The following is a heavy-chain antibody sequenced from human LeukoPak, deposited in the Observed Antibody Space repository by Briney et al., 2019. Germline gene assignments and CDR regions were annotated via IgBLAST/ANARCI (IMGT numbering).Heavy chain of an antibody. CDR3: TRHPNYYDSSGYC. D-gene: IGHD3-22*01. Sequence: GGSLRLSCEASGFTFSGSAMHWVRQASGKGLEWVGRIRSKANSYATAYAASVKGRFTISRDDSKNTAYLQMNSLKTEDTAVHYCTRHPNYYDSSGYCWGQGTLVTVSS. CDR2: IRSKANSYAT. J-gene: IGHJ4*02. CDR1: GFTFSGSA. V-gene: IGHV3-73*01.